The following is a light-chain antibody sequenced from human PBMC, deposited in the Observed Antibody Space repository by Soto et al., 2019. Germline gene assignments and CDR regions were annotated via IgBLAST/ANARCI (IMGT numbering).Light chain of an antibody. V-gene: IGKV1-39*01. CDR2: ATS. CDR1: QTMDSF. CDR3: QQSYT. J-gene: IGKJ2*01. Sequence: DIQLTQSPSSPSASVGDRVIVTCRPTQTMDSFLNWYQQKPGRAPKLLIYATSSLQTGVPARFSGSESGTEFTLTISNLQPEDSATYFCQQSYTFGHGTK.